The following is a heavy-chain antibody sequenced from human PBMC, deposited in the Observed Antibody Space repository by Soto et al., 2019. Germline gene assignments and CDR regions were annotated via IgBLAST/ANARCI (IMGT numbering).Heavy chain of an antibody. CDR2: INAGNGNT. CDR3: ARGPPRHAFDI. Sequence: ASVKVSCKASGYTFTCYAMHWVRQAPGQRLEWMGWINAGNGNTKYSQKFQGRVTITRDTSASTAYMELSSLRSEDTAVYYCARGPPRHAFDIWGQGTMVTVSS. V-gene: IGHV1-3*01. J-gene: IGHJ3*02. CDR1: GYTFTCYA.